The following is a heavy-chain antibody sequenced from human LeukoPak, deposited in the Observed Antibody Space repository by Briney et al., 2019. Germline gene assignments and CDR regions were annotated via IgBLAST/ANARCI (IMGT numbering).Heavy chain of an antibody. Sequence: GGSLRLSCAASGFTFSDYYMSWIRQAPGKGLEWVSYISSSGSTLYYADSVKGRITISRDNAKNSLYLQMNNLRAEDTAVYYCVRDSGWWRFDLWGQGIQVTVSS. CDR2: ISSSGSTL. J-gene: IGHJ4*02. D-gene: IGHD6-13*01. CDR1: GFTFSDYY. CDR3: VRDSGWWRFDL. V-gene: IGHV3-11*01.